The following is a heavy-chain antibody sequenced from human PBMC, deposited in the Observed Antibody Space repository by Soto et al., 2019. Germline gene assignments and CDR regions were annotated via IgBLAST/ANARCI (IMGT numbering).Heavy chain of an antibody. V-gene: IGHV1-18*01. CDR3: XXXXXXXXNYVGAFDI. CDR2: ISAYNGNT. Sequence: QVQLVQSGAEVKKPGASVKVSCKASGYTFTSYGISWVRQAPGQGLEWMGWISAYNGNTNYAQKLQGRVTMTTDTSTSTAYMEXXXXXXXXXXXXXXXXXXXXXXNYVGAFDIWGQGTMVTVSS. D-gene: IGHD4-4*01. J-gene: IGHJ3*02. CDR1: GYTFTSYG.